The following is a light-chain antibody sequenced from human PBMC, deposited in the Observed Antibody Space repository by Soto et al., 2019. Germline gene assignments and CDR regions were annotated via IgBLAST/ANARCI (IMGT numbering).Light chain of an antibody. J-gene: IGKJ2*01. Sequence: EIVLTQSPGILSLSPGERATLSCRASQTVTSSYLAWYQQKPGQAPRLLIYGASSRATGIPDNFRGSGSGTDFTLTISRLEPEDFAVYYCQQYGTSPYTFGRGPSWRSN. CDR3: QQYGTSPYT. CDR2: GAS. CDR1: QTVTSSY. V-gene: IGKV3-20*01.